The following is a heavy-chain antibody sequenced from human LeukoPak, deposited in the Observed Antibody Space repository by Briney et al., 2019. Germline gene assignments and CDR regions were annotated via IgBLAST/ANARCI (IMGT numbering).Heavy chain of an antibody. J-gene: IGHJ5*02. V-gene: IGHV3-23*01. Sequence: PGGSLRLSCAASGFTFSSYAMSWVRQAPGKGLEWVSAISGSGGSTYYADSVKGRFTISRDNVKNSLSLQMDSLRAEDTAVYYCVRDEGLSWFAPWGQGTLVTASS. CDR2: ISGSGGST. CDR3: VRDEGLSWFAP. CDR1: GFTFSSYA.